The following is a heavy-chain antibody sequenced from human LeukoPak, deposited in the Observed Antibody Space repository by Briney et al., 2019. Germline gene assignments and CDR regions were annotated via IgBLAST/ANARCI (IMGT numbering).Heavy chain of an antibody. CDR3: ARSPNCGGDCS. V-gene: IGHV3-74*03. D-gene: IGHD2-21*02. Sequence: PGGSLRLSCAVSGFTFSTYWMHWVRQAPGKGLVWVARINRDGSSTTYADSVKGRFTISRDNAKDTLYLQMNSLRAEDTAVYYCARSPNCGGDCSWGQGTLVSVSS. J-gene: IGHJ5*02. CDR1: GFTFSTYW. CDR2: INRDGSST.